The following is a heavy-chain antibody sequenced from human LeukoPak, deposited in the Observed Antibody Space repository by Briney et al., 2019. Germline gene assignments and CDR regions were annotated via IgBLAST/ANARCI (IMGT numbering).Heavy chain of an antibody. CDR1: GFTFSSYG. V-gene: IGHV3-30*18. D-gene: IGHD5/OR15-5a*01. CDR3: AKDPWRWGGILGPQWGVSTPDP. Sequence: PGGSLRLSCAASGFTFSSYGMHWVRQAPGKGLEWVAVISYDGSNKYYADSVKGRFTISRDNSKNTLYLQMNSLRAEDTAVYYRAKDPWRWGGILGPQWGVSTPDPWGQGTLVTVSS. J-gene: IGHJ5*02. CDR2: ISYDGSNK.